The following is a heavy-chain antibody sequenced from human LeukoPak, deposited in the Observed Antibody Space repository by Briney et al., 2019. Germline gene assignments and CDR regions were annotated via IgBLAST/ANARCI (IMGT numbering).Heavy chain of an antibody. V-gene: IGHV4-39*07. D-gene: IGHD3-22*01. J-gene: IGHJ5*02. CDR3: ASNFTSTARKWSFQGRFDP. Sequence: PSETLSLTCTVSGGSISSSSSYWGWIRQPPGKGLEWIGSIFYSGSTYYNPSLKSRVTISVDTSKNQFSLKLTSVTAADTAVYFCASNFTSTARKWSFQGRFDPWGQGTLVTVSS. CDR1: GGSISSSSSY. CDR2: IFYSGST.